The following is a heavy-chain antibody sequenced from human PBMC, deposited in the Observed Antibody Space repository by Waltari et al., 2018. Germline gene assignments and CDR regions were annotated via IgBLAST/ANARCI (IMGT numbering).Heavy chain of an antibody. CDR2: VYYTRTT. J-gene: IGHJ6*03. D-gene: IGHD6-13*01. CDR3: ARADSSTAYFYYYMDV. Sequence: QVELQESGPALVKASETLSLTCTVSGGSISTYYWSWIRQPPGKGLEYSWYVYYTRTTNYKPSLKNRVTISLYTTKNQFSLKVNSVTAADTADYYCARADSSTAYFYYYMDVWGTGTTVTVSS. V-gene: IGHV4-59*01. CDR1: GGSISTYY.